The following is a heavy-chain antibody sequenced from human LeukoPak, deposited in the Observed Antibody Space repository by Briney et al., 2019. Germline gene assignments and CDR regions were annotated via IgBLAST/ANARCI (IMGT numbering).Heavy chain of an antibody. D-gene: IGHD1-1*01. Sequence: PGGSLRLSCAASGFTFSIYGMSWVRQAPGKGLEWVSAISGSDGSTYYADSVKGRFTISRDNSKNTLYLQMNSLRAEDTAVYYCARAPGYGAAYYFDYWGQGTLVTVSS. CDR1: GFTFSIYG. CDR2: ISGSDGST. CDR3: ARAPGYGAAYYFDY. J-gene: IGHJ4*02. V-gene: IGHV3-23*01.